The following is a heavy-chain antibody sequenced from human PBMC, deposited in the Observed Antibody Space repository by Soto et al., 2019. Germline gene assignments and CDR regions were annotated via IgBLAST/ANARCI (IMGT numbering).Heavy chain of an antibody. CDR2: INAGNGNT. CDR3: ARDVYSSGWYQSGRDV. V-gene: IGHV1-3*01. Sequence: QVQLVQSGAEVKKPAASVKVSCKASGYTFTRYAMHRVRQAPGQRLEWMGWINAGNGNTKYSQKFQGRVTITRDTPAGTAYMELSSLRSEDTAVYYCARDVYSSGWYQSGRDVWGQGTTVTVSS. D-gene: IGHD6-19*01. J-gene: IGHJ6*02. CDR1: GYTFTRYA.